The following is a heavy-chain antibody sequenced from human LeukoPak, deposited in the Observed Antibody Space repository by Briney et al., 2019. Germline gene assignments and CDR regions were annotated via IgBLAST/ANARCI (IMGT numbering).Heavy chain of an antibody. CDR1: GYTFTSYA. Sequence: ASVKVSCKASGYTFTSYAMHWVRQAPGQRLEWMGWINAGNGNTKYSQKFQGRVTITRDTSASTAYMELNSLRSEDTAVYYCARAGRSCQTIAVAGKNYYYYGMDVWGQGTTVTVSS. D-gene: IGHD6-19*01. V-gene: IGHV1-3*01. CDR3: ARAGRSCQTIAVAGKNYYYYGMDV. J-gene: IGHJ6*02. CDR2: INAGNGNT.